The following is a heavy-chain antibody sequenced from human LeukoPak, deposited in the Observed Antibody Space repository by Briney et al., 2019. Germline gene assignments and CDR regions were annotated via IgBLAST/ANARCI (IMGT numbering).Heavy chain of an antibody. V-gene: IGHV5-51*01. Sequence: HGESLKISCKGSGYSFTNYWIGWVRQMPGKGLEWMAIIYPGDSDTRYSPSLQGQVSISVDKSISTAYLQWSSLKASDTAMYYCARRYSRDYSYFDYWGQGTLVTASS. D-gene: IGHD3-10*01. CDR3: ARRYSRDYSYFDY. J-gene: IGHJ4*02. CDR2: IYPGDSDT. CDR1: GYSFTNYW.